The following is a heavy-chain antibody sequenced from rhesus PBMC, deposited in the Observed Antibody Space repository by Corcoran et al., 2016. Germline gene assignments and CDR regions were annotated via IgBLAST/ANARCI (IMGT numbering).Heavy chain of an antibody. CDR2: IDGKRDST. V-gene: IGHV4-73*01. Sequence: QVKLQQWGEGLVKPSETLSLTCAVYGGSISGYYYWSWIRQPPGKGLEWIGNIDGKRDSTNYNPPLKNRVTMSKDTSKNQFSLKRSSVTAADTAVYFCSRAAIAAAGTTIFDYWGQGVLVTVSS. D-gene: IGHD6-25*01. CDR3: SRAAIAAAGTTIFDY. CDR1: GGSISGYYY. J-gene: IGHJ4*01.